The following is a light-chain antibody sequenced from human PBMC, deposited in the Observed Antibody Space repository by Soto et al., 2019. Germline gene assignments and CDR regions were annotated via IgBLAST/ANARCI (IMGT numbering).Light chain of an antibody. Sequence: EIVLTQSPGTLSLSPGERATLSCRASQSVSSNLAWYQQKPGQAPRLLIYGASTRATGIPARFSGSGSGTEFTLTISSLQSEDFAVYYCQQRLTFGQGTRLEIK. CDR1: QSVSSN. V-gene: IGKV3-15*01. J-gene: IGKJ5*01. CDR2: GAS. CDR3: QQRLT.